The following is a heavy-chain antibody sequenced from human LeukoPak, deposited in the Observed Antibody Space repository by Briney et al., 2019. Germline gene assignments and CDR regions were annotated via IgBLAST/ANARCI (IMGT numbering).Heavy chain of an antibody. CDR2: ISYDDDNK. V-gene: IGHV3-30*09. CDR3: ARMWRGELLFTDAFDV. D-gene: IGHD3-10*01. Sequence: GRSLRLSCAASGFSFSHYVMNWVRQAPGKGLEWVAVISYDDDNKYYADSVRGRFAISRDNSKNTLSLQMHSLTVEDTAVYYCARMWRGELLFTDAFDVWGQGTLVIVSP. CDR1: GFSFSHYV. J-gene: IGHJ3*01.